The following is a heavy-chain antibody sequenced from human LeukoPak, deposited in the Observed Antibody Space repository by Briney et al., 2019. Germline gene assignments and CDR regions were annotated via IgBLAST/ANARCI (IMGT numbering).Heavy chain of an antibody. CDR3: ARDDSSGYWRY. D-gene: IGHD3-22*01. Sequence: SETLSLTCTVSGRSISSYYWSWIRQPPGKGLEWIGYIYYSGSTNYNPSLKSRVTISVDTSKNQFSLKLSSVTAADTAVYYCARDDSSGYWRYWGQGTLVTVSS. J-gene: IGHJ4*02. V-gene: IGHV4-59*01. CDR2: IYYSGST. CDR1: GRSISSYY.